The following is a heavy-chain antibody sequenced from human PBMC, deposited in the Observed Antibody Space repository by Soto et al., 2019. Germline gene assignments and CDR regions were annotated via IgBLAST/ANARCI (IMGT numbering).Heavy chain of an antibody. CDR2: ISYDGSNK. CDR1: GFTFSSYG. CDR3: AKDSGTIAAAGPVDY. Sequence: QVQLVESGGGVVQPGRSLRLSCAASGFTFSSYGMHWVRQAPGKGLEWVAVISYDGSNKYYADSVKGRFTISRDNSKNTLYLQMNSLRAEDTAVYYCAKDSGTIAAAGPVDYWGQGTLVTVSS. D-gene: IGHD6-13*01. V-gene: IGHV3-30*18. J-gene: IGHJ4*02.